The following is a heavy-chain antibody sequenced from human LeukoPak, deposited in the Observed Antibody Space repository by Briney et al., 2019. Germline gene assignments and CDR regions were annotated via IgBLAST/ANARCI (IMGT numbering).Heavy chain of an antibody. CDR2: VSAYNGNT. D-gene: IGHD6-13*01. CDR3: ARSGPIAAADPYYFDY. CDR1: GYTFTSYG. Sequence: ASVKVSCKASGYTFTSYGISWVRQAPGQGLEWMGWVSAYNGNTNYAQKLQGRVTMTTDTSTSTAYMELRSLRSDDTAVYYCARSGPIAAADPYYFDYWGQGTLVTVSS. J-gene: IGHJ4*02. V-gene: IGHV1-18*01.